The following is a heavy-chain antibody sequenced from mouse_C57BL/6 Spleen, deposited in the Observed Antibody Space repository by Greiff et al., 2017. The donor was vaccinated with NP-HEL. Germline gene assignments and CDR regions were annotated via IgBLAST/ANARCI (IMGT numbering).Heavy chain of an antibody. CDR3: ARVPSYYYGSSYEDY. Sequence: GASVKISCKASGYAFSSYWMNWVKQRPGKGLEWIGQIYPGDGDTNYNGKFKGKATLTADKSSSTAYMQLSSLTSEDSAVYFCARVPSYYYGSSYEDYWGQGTTLTVSS. V-gene: IGHV1-80*01. J-gene: IGHJ2*01. CDR2: IYPGDGDT. CDR1: GYAFSSYW. D-gene: IGHD1-1*01.